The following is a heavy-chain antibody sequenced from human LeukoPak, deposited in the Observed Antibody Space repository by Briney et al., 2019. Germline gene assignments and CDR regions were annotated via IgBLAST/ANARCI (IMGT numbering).Heavy chain of an antibody. Sequence: GGSLRLSCAASGFTFSDYYMNWIRQAPGKGLEWVSFISSSGSTIYYADSVKGRFTISKDNARNSLYLQMNSLRDEDTAVYYCARDTSYSFDYWGQGTLVTVSS. J-gene: IGHJ4*02. CDR2: ISSSGSTI. D-gene: IGHD2/OR15-2a*01. CDR1: GFTFSDYY. V-gene: IGHV3-11*04. CDR3: ARDTSYSFDY.